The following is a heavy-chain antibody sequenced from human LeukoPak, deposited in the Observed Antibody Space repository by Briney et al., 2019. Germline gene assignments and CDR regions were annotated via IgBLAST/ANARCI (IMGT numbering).Heavy chain of an antibody. CDR1: SGSISSSSYY. V-gene: IGHV4-39*07. CDR2: IFYSGST. Sequence: SETLSLTCTVSSGSISSSSYYWGWIRQPPGKGLEWIGSIFYSGSTYYNPSLKSRVTISVDTSKNQFSLKLTSVTAADTAVYYCARDLGDGAGASYFDYWGQGTLVTVSS. D-gene: IGHD3-16*01. CDR3: ARDLGDGAGASYFDY. J-gene: IGHJ4*02.